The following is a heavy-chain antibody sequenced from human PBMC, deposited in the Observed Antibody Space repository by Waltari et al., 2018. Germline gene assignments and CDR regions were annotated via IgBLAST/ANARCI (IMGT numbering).Heavy chain of an antibody. Sequence: EVLLVESGGGMVPPGRSLTLSCAAYNFDFGDSGLSWVRQAPGKGLEWVGFMRIKAYGETIEYAASVKGRFISSRDDSRSIAYLQMNSLKTEDTAVYYCTRVLRYFDWSTKDYWGQGTLVTVSS. CDR2: MRIKAYGETI. CDR3: TRVLRYFDWSTKDY. CDR1: NFDFGDSG. D-gene: IGHD3-9*01. V-gene: IGHV3-49*04. J-gene: IGHJ4*02.